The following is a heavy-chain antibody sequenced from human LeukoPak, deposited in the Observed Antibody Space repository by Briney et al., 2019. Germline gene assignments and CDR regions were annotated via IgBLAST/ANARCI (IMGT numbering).Heavy chain of an antibody. D-gene: IGHD6-6*01. CDR3: ARDLMESSSSTPMYAFDI. J-gene: IGHJ3*02. V-gene: IGHV1-3*01. CDR1: GYSFTSSW. CDR2: IISGDGNT. Sequence: PGESLKISCQASGYSFTSSWIGWARQAPGQRLEWMGWIISGDGNTKYSQKFQGKVTITRDTSASTGYMELSSLRSEDTAVYFCARDLMESSSSTPMYAFDIWGQGTMVTVSS.